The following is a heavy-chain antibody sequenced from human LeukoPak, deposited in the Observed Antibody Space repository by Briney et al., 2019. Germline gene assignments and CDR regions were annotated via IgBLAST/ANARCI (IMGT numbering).Heavy chain of an antibody. J-gene: IGHJ4*02. Sequence: PGGSLRLSCAASGFPFSAYSMNWVRQAPGKGLEWVSSISGSSSYMSYADSVKGRFTISRDNAKNSLYLQMNSLRAEDTAVYYCAKAYYDSSGYSYYFDYWGQGTLVTVSS. CDR2: ISGSSSYM. CDR1: GFPFSAYS. D-gene: IGHD3-22*01. CDR3: AKAYYDSSGYSYYFDY. V-gene: IGHV3-21*01.